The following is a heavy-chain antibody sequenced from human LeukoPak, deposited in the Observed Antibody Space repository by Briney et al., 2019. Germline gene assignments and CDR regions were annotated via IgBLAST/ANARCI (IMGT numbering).Heavy chain of an antibody. CDR1: GFTFSNFW. D-gene: IGHD3-9*01. V-gene: IGHV3-23*01. CDR2: ISGSGGST. J-gene: IGHJ4*02. Sequence: GGSLRLSCTASGFTFSNFWMGWVRQAPGKGLEWVSAISGSGGSTYYADSVKGRFTISRDNSKNTLYLQMNSLRAEDTAVYYCATSRYYDILTGYSAWGQGTLVTVSS. CDR3: ATSRYYDILTGYSA.